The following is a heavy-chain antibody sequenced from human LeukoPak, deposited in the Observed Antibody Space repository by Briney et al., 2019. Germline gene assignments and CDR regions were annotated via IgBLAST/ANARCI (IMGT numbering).Heavy chain of an antibody. D-gene: IGHD7-27*01. CDR3: ARLGKWEQLLEDY. V-gene: IGHV3-23*01. J-gene: IGHJ4*02. CDR1: GFTFSSYG. Sequence: GGSPRLSCAASGFTFSSYGMSWVRQAPGKGLEWVSTISGRGDSTSYADSVKGRFTISRDNSKNTLYLQVNSLRAEDTALYYCARLGKWEQLLEDYWGQGTQVTVSS. CDR2: ISGRGDST.